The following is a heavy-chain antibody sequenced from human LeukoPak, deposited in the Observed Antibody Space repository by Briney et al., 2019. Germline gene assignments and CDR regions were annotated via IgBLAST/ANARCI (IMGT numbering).Heavy chain of an antibody. CDR2: IKTSIDGGTT. D-gene: IGHD3-10*01. Sequence: GGSLRLSCAASGFTNAWMSWVRQPPGKGLEWVGRIKTSIDGGTTDYAAPVKGRFSISRDDSKNTVYLEMSSLKTEDTAVYYCTTDRSWDGSGRYLESWFDSWGQGTLVTVSS. V-gene: IGHV3-15*01. CDR3: TTDRSWDGSGRYLESWFDS. J-gene: IGHJ5*01. CDR1: GFTNAW.